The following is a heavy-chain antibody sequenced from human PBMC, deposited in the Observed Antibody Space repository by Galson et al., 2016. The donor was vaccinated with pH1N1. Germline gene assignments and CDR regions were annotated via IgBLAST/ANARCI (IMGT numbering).Heavy chain of an antibody. CDR1: GFTFSNHG. Sequence: ASGFTFSNHGINWVRQAPGQGLEWMGWINTKTGNPTYAQGFTGRFVFSLDTSVNTAYRQINSLKADDTAVYYCARETPSPSPTVLRYFDWSRGLSAFDMWGRGTLVTVSS. V-gene: IGHV7-4-1*02. CDR3: ARETPSPSPTVLRYFDWSRGLSAFDM. D-gene: IGHD3-9*01. J-gene: IGHJ3*02. CDR2: INTKTGNP.